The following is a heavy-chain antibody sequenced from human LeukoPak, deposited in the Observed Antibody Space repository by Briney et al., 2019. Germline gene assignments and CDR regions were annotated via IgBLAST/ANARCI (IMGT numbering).Heavy chain of an antibody. J-gene: IGHJ4*02. CDR3: ARDFYTGMFDY. CDR2: IWYDGSNI. V-gene: IGHV3-33*01. CDR1: GFTFSSYG. D-gene: IGHD3-10*02. Sequence: PGGSLRLSCAASGFTFSSYGFHWVRQAPGKGLEWVAVIWYDGSNIHYAESVKGRFTISRDNSRDTLYLHMNSLSPEDTAVYYCARDFYTGMFDYWGQGTLVTVSS.